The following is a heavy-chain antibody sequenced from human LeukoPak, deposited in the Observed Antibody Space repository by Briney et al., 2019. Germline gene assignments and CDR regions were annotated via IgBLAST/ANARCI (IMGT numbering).Heavy chain of an antibody. J-gene: IGHJ4*02. CDR2: INTDGSTT. V-gene: IGHV3-74*01. D-gene: IGHD6-13*01. CDR1: GFTFGTYW. CDR3: ARASSSWYFDY. Sequence: GGSLRLSCVVSGFTFGTYWMYWVRQAPGKGLVWVSRINTDGSTTNYADSVKGRFTISRDNTKNTLYLQMNSLRAEDTAVYYCARASSSWYFDYWGQGTLVTVSS.